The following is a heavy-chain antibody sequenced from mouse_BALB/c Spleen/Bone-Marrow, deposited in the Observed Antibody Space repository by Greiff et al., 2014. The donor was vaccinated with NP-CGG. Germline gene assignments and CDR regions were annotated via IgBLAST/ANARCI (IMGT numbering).Heavy chain of an antibody. CDR2: ISSGSSTI. CDR3: AIRAY. D-gene: IGHD3-2*02. J-gene: IGHJ3*01. CDR1: GFTFSSFG. Sequence: DVKLQESGGGLVLPGGSQKLSCAASGFTFSSFGMHWVRQAPEKGLEWVAYISSGSSTIYYADTVKGRFTISRDNPKNTLFLQMTSLRSEDTAMYYCAIRAYWGQGTLVTVSA. V-gene: IGHV5-17*02.